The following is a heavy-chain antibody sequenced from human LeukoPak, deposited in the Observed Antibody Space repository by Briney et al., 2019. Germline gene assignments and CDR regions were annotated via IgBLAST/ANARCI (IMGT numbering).Heavy chain of an antibody. CDR2: IDWNGDST. CDR1: GFIFDDYG. Sequence: AGGSLRLSCAASGFIFDDYGMTWVRQVPGKGLEWVSTIDWNGDSTDHADSVKGRFTISRDNAKNSLYLQMNSLRAEDTAFYYCARGRSEFDYWGQGTLVTVSS. CDR3: ARGRSEFDY. J-gene: IGHJ4*02. V-gene: IGHV3-20*04.